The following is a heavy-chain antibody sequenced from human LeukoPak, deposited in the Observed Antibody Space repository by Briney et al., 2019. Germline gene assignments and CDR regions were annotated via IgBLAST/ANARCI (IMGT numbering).Heavy chain of an antibody. CDR2: INPNSGGT. Sequence: ASVTVSCKASGYTFTGYYLDWVRQAPGQGLEWLGWINPNSGGTHYAQKFQGRVTVTRDTSISTAYMELNSLRSEDTALYYCARPMTGTGLTYYYYGMEIWGQGTTVTVSS. J-gene: IGHJ6*02. D-gene: IGHD1-1*01. CDR1: GYTFTGYY. V-gene: IGHV1-2*02. CDR3: ARPMTGTGLTYYYYGMEI.